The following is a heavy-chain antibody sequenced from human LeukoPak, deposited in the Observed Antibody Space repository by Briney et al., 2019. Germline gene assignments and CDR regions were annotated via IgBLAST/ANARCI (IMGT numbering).Heavy chain of an antibody. CDR1: GGSISSYY. CDR3: ARDLMGQQLVQYDAFDI. J-gene: IGHJ3*02. D-gene: IGHD6-13*01. V-gene: IGHV4-38-2*02. Sequence: SETLSLTCTVSGGSISSYYWGWIRQPPGKGLEWIATLYHSGRTYYNPSLKSRVTISADTSKNQFSLKLTSVTAADTAVYYCARDLMGQQLVQYDAFDIWGQGTMVTVSS. CDR2: LYHSGRT.